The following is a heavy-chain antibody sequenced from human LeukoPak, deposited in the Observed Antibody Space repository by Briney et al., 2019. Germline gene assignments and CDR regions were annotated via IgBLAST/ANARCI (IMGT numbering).Heavy chain of an antibody. J-gene: IGHJ4*02. CDR3: ARDKLSSGWSFDY. CDR1: GFTFSSYS. CDR2: ISSSSSYI. Sequence: PGRSLRLSCAASGFTFSSYSMNWVRQAPGKGLEWVSSISSSSSYIYYADSVRGRFTISRDNAKNSLYLQMNSLRAEDTAVYYCARDKLSSGWSFDYWGQGTLVTVSS. D-gene: IGHD6-19*01. V-gene: IGHV3-21*01.